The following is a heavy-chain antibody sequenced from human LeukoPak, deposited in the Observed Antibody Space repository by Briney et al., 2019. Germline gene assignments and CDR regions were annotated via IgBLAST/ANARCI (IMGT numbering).Heavy chain of an antibody. CDR3: ANLAIWSDWQLLLTGYFQH. CDR2: IKSKTDGGTT. Sequence: PGGSLRLSCAASGFTFSNAWMSWVRQAPGKGLEWVGRIKSKTDGGTTDYAAPVKGRFTISRDDSKNTLYLQMNSLRAEDTAVYYCANLAIWSDWQLLLTGYFQHWGQGTLVTVSS. J-gene: IGHJ1*01. D-gene: IGHD3-3*01. CDR1: GFTFSNAW. V-gene: IGHV3-15*01.